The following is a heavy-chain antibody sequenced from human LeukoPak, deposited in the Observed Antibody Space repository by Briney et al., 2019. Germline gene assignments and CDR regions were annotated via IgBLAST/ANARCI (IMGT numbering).Heavy chain of an antibody. CDR2: LYYGGST. CDR3: ARAGRSDRPNSYYYDMDV. CDR1: YVSINSYY. V-gene: IGHV4-59*01. J-gene: IGHJ6*02. Sequence: SETLSLTCSVSYVSINSYYWSWIRQPPGKGLEWIGFLYYGGSTRYNPSLESRVTISVDRSQIQFSLKLTSVTAADTAVYYCARAGRSDRPNSYYYDMDVWGPGITVTVSS. D-gene: IGHD6-19*01.